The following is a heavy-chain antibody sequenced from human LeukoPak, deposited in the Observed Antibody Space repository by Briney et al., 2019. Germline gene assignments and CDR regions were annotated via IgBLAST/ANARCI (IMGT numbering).Heavy chain of an antibody. CDR3: AREYSYGNYLDY. D-gene: IGHD5-18*01. J-gene: IGHJ4*02. CDR1: GGSISSYY. CDR2: IYYSGST. V-gene: IGHV4-59*01. Sequence: SETLSLTCTVSGGSISSYYWSWIRQPPGKGLEWIGYIYYSGSTNYNPSLKSRVTISVDTSKNQFSLKLSSVTAADTAVYYCAREYSYGNYLDYWGQGTLVTVSS.